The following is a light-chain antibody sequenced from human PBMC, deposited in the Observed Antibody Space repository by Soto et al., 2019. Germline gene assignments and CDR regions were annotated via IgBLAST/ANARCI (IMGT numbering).Light chain of an antibody. V-gene: IGKV3-20*01. CDR3: QQYGSAPFT. CDR2: DAS. Sequence: IVLTQSPGTLSLSPGERATLSCMASQSVASSHLAWYRQKPGQTPRLLLYDASSRATGIPDRISGSGSGTDFTLTISRLEHEDFAVYYCQQYGSAPFTFGHGTKVDIK. CDR1: QSVASSH. J-gene: IGKJ3*01.